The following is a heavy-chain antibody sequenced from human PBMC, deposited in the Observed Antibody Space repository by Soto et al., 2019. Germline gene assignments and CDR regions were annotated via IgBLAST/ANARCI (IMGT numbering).Heavy chain of an antibody. J-gene: IGHJ4*02. D-gene: IGHD1-26*01. CDR2: IRYDGSNK. V-gene: IGHV3-30*02. CDR3: AKRPRALLTFDY. Sequence: PGGSLRLSCAASGFTFSSYGMHWVRQAPGKGLEWVAVIRYDGSNKYYADSVKGRFTISRDNSKNTLYLQMNSLRAEDTAIYYCAKRPRALLTFDYWGQGTLVTVSS. CDR1: GFTFSSYG.